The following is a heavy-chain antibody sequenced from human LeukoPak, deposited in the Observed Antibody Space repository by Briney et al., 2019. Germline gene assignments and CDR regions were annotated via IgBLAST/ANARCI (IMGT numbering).Heavy chain of an antibody. CDR3: ARGPTMVRGFADY. Sequence: SVTVSCKGSGYTFTNYDFNGVRQATGQGLEWMGRMNRNSGNTGYAKKSQGRVTMTRSTYISTAYMELSSLRSEDTAVYYCARGPTMVRGFADYWGQGTLVTVSS. CDR2: MNRNSGNT. CDR1: GYTFTNYD. J-gene: IGHJ4*02. V-gene: IGHV1-8*01. D-gene: IGHD3-10*01.